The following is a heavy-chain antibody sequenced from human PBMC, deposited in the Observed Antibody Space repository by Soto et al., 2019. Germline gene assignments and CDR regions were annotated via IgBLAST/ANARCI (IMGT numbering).Heavy chain of an antibody. D-gene: IGHD6-13*01. CDR1: GFTVSSNY. Sequence: GGSLRLSCAASGFTVSSNYMSWVRQAPGKGLEWVSVIYSGGSTYYADSVKGRFTISRDNSKNTLYLQMNSLRAEDTAVYYCARRGATPTLPGIAAAGTLDYFDYWGQGTLVTVSS. J-gene: IGHJ4*02. CDR3: ARRGATPTLPGIAAAGTLDYFDY. CDR2: IYSGGST. V-gene: IGHV3-66*04.